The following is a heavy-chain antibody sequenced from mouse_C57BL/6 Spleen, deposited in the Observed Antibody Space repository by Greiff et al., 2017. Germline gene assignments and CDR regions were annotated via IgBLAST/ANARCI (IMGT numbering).Heavy chain of an antibody. D-gene: IGHD2-3*01. Sequence: VQLQQSGAELVKPGASVKLSCKASGYTFTSYWMHWVKQRPGQGLEWIGMIHPNSGSTNYNEKFKSKATLTVDKSSSTAYMQLSSLTSEDSAVYYCAREGGGYSYYFDCWGQGTTLTVSS. CDR3: AREGGGYSYYFDC. CDR2: IHPNSGST. CDR1: GYTFTSYW. J-gene: IGHJ2*01. V-gene: IGHV1-64*01.